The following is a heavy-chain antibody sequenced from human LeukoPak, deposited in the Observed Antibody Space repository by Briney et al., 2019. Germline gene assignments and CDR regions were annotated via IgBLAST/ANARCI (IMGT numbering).Heavy chain of an antibody. J-gene: IGHJ6*03. V-gene: IGHV3-23*01. D-gene: IGHD3-16*01. CDR3: AKLGGQEVYNYYVGV. CDR2: IIDSGDIT. Sequence: GGSLRLSCEASGFSYAMSWVRQAPGKGREWVSGIIDSGDITYYANSVKGRFTISRDNSKNTLYLQMNSLRAEDTAVYYCAKLGGQEVYNYYVGVWGNGTTVAVAS. CDR1: GFSYA.